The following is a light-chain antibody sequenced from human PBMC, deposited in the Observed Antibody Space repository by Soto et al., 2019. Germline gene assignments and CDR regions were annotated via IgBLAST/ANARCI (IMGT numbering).Light chain of an antibody. CDR3: QHYNDRPPWT. J-gene: IGKJ1*01. V-gene: IGKV3-15*01. CDR1: RSVAS. Sequence: TVLTQSPGTLSLSPGDRATLSCRASRSVASLAWYQQKPGQPPRLLIFGASTRATDIPARFSGSGSGTEFTLTISTLQSEDFAVYYCQHYNDRPPWTFGQGTKVDIK. CDR2: GAS.